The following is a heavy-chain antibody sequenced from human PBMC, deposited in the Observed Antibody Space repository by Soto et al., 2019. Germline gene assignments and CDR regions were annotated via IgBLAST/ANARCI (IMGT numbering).Heavy chain of an antibody. V-gene: IGHV3-74*01. CDR1: GFTFSSYW. Sequence: HPGGSLRLSCAASGFTFSSYWMHWVRQAPGKGLVWVSRINSDGSSTYYADSVKGRFTISRDNAKNTLYLQMNSLRAEDTAVYYCARGNGKYQLLWVMGGMDVWGQGTTVTVSS. CDR2: INSDGSST. J-gene: IGHJ6*02. D-gene: IGHD2-2*01. CDR3: ARGNGKYQLLWVMGGMDV.